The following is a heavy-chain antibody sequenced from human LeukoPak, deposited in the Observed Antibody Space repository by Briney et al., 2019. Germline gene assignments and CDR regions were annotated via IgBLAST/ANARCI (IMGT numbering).Heavy chain of an antibody. V-gene: IGHV4-38-2*02. CDR2: IYHSGST. J-gene: IGHJ3*02. CDR3: ARVWYCSGGSCYSAGADFDI. CDR1: GYSISSGYY. D-gene: IGHD2-15*01. Sequence: SETLSLTCTVSGYSISSGYYWGWIRQPPGKGLEWIGSIYHSGSTYYNPSLKSRVTISVDTSNNQFSLKLSSVTAADTAVYYCARVWYCSGGSCYSAGADFDIWGQGTMVTVSS.